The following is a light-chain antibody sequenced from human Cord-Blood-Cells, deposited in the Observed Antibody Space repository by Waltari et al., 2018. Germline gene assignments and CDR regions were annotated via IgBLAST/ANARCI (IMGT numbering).Light chain of an antibody. V-gene: IGLV2-14*01. CDR2: DVS. CDR3: SSYTSSSTYV. Sequence: QSALTQPASVSGSPGQSITISCTGTRSDVGGYYYVSWYQQHPGNAPKLMIYDVSKRPSGVSNRFSGSKSGNTASLTISGLQAEDEADYYCSSYTSSSTYVFGTGTKVTVL. CDR1: RSDVGGYYY. J-gene: IGLJ1*01.